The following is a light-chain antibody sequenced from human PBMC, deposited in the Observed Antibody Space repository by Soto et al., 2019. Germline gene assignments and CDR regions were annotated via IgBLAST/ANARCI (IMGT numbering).Light chain of an antibody. J-gene: IGKJ4*01. CDR1: QSVSSSY. CDR3: QQYGSSPS. V-gene: IGKV3-20*01. CDR2: GAS. Sequence: EIVLTQSPGTLSLSPGERATLSCRASQSVSSSYLAWYQQKPGQAPRLLIYGASSRATGIPDRFSGSGSGTDFILTISRLEPEDFAVYYCQQYGSSPSFGGGTQVEIK.